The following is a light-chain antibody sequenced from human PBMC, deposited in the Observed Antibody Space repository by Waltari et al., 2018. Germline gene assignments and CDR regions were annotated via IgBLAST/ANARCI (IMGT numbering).Light chain of an antibody. CDR3: SSYTSSSKNV. CDR2: DVS. Sequence: QSALTQPASVSGSPGQSITISCTGTSSDVGGYNYVSWYQQHPGKAPKLMIYDVSNRPPGVSNRFSGSKSGNTASLTISGLQAEDEADYYCSSYTSSSKNVFGTGTKVTVL. CDR1: SSDVGGYNY. J-gene: IGLJ1*01. V-gene: IGLV2-14*01.